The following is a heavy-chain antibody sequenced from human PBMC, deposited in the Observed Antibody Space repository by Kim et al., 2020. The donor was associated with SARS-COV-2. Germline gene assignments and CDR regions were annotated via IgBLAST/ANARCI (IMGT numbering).Heavy chain of an antibody. Sequence: GGSLRLSCAASGFTFSSYWMHWVRQGPGKGLVWVSRIKSDGSSTSYADSVKGRFTISRDNAENTLYLQMNSLRAEDTAVYYCARDVGMPGTTRDAFDIWGQGTTVIVSS. J-gene: IGHJ3*02. CDR1: GFTFSSYW. CDR2: IKSDGSST. CDR3: ARDVGMPGTTRDAFDI. V-gene: IGHV3-74*01. D-gene: IGHD1-1*01.